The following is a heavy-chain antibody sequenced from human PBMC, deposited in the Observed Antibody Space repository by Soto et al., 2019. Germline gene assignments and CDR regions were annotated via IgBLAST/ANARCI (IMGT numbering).Heavy chain of an antibody. CDR1: GFTFSDYA. CDR3: AKGGYYDFWSGYYEYYYYGMDV. V-gene: IGHV3-23*01. CDR2: ISGSGGST. J-gene: IGHJ6*02. Sequence: GGSLRLSCAASGFTFSDYAMSWVRQAPGKGLQWVSCISGSGGSTYYADSVKGRFTISRDNSKNTLYLQMNSLRAEDTAVYYCAKGGYYDFWSGYYEYYYYGMDVWGQGTTVTVSS. D-gene: IGHD3-3*01.